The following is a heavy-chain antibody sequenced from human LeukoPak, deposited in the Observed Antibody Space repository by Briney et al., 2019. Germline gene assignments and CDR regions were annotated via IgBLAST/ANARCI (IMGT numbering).Heavy chain of an antibody. J-gene: IGHJ4*02. CDR3: ARYIVLMVYARGHFDY. CDR1: GFTFSSYW. CDR2: IKRDGSEK. V-gene: IGHV3-7*01. D-gene: IGHD2-8*01. Sequence: PGGSLRLSCAASGFTFSSYWMSWVRQAPGKGLEWVANIKRDGSEKYYVDSVKGRFTISRDNAKNSLYLQMNSLRAEDTAVYYCARYIVLMVYARGHFDYWGQGTLVTVSS.